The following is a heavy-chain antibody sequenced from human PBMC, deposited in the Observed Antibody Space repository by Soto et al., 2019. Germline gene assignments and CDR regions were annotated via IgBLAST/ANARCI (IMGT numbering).Heavy chain of an antibody. J-gene: IGHJ4*02. V-gene: IGHV3-33*01. D-gene: IGHD2-15*01. Sequence: QVQLVESGGGVVQPGRSLRLSCAASGFTFSSYGMHWVRQAPGKGLEWVAVIWYDGSNKYYADSVKGRFTISRDNSKNTLYLQMNSRRAEDTAVYYCARDCSGGSCYPDYWGQGTLVTVSS. CDR2: IWYDGSNK. CDR3: ARDCSGGSCYPDY. CDR1: GFTFSSYG.